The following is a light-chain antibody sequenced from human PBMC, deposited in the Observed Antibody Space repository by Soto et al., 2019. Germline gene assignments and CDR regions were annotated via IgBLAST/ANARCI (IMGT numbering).Light chain of an antibody. V-gene: IGLV2-8*01. CDR2: EVS. J-gene: IGLJ2*01. Sequence: QSVLTQPPSASGSPGQSVTISCTGTSSDVGGYNYVSWYQQHPGKAPKLMIYEVSKRPSGVPDRFSGSKSGNTASLTVSGRQAEDEADYYCSSYAGSTYVRFGGGTKLTGL. CDR3: SSYAGSTYVR. CDR1: SSDVGGYNY.